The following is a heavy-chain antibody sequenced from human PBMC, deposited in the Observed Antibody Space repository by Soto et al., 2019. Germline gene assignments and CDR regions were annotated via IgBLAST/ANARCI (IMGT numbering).Heavy chain of an antibody. CDR3: ARGDSTDCSNGVCSFFYNHDMDV. J-gene: IGHJ6*02. CDR1: GYSFTDYH. D-gene: IGHD2-8*01. CDR2: INPKSGGT. Sequence: ASVKVSCKASGYSFTDYHIHWVRQAPGQGLEWLGRINPKSGGTSTAQKFQGWVTMTTDTSISTASMGLTRLTSDDTAIYYCARGDSTDCSNGVCSFFYNHDMDVWGLGTTVTVSS. V-gene: IGHV1-2*04.